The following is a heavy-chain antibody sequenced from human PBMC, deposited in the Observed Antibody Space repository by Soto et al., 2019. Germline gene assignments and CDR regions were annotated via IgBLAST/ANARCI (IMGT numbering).Heavy chain of an antibody. CDR1: GGSISSGGYY. J-gene: IGHJ4*02. V-gene: IGHV4-31*03. Sequence: QVQLQESGPGLVKPSQTLSLTCTVSGGSISSGGYYWSWIRQHPGKGLEWIGYIYYSGGTYYNPSLKSRVTISVDTSKNPFSLQLSSVTAADTAVYYCARVVLFWNDNGWYFDYWGQGTLVTVSS. CDR3: ARVVLFWNDNGWYFDY. D-gene: IGHD1-1*01. CDR2: IYYSGGT.